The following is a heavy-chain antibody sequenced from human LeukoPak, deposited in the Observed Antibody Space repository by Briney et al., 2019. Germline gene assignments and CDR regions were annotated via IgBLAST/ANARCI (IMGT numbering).Heavy chain of an antibody. D-gene: IGHD5-12*01. Sequence: GGSLRLSCTAPGFAFSFSASGIHWVRQAPGEGLEWVANIKEDGSREYYVDSVKGRFTISRDNAKNSLYLQMDSLTAEDTAVYYCARDSPGYGAYVSWGQGTLVSVSS. CDR3: ARDSPGYGAYVS. J-gene: IGHJ1*01. CDR1: GFAFSFSASG. V-gene: IGHV3-7*01. CDR2: IKEDGSRE.